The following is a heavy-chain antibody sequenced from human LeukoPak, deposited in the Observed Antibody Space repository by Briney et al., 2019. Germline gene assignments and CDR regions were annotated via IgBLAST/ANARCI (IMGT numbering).Heavy chain of an antibody. D-gene: IGHD4-17*01. J-gene: IGHJ4*02. CDR3: AKDRFGDYFSLFDS. CDR2: VSGSGGSA. V-gene: IGHV3-23*01. Sequence: GGPLRLSCAASGFTFSHYAMNWVRQAPGKGLEWVSGVSGSGGSAYHAGSVRGRFTISRDNSKNTLYLQMNSLRAEDTAVYYCAKDRFGDYFSLFDSWGQGTLVTVSS. CDR1: GFTFSHYA.